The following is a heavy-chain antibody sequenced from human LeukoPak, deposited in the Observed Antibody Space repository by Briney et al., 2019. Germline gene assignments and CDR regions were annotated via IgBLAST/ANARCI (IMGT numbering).Heavy chain of an antibody. CDR1: GYTFTSYY. J-gene: IGHJ1*01. CDR2: INPSGGST. D-gene: IGHD6-13*01. Sequence: ASVKVSCKASGYTFTSYYMHWVRQAPGQGLEWMGIINPSGGSTSYAQKFQGRVTMTRDASTSTVYMELSSLRSEDTAVYYCASGYSSRLVYFQHWGQGTLVTVSS. CDR3: ASGYSSRLVYFQH. V-gene: IGHV1-46*01.